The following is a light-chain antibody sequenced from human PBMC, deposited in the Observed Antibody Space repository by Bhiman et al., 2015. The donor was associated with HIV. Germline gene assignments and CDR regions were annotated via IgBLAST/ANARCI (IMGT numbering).Light chain of an antibody. CDR2: DVN. CDR3: SSYTISSTTV. CDR1: SSDVGVFNY. V-gene: IGLV2-14*03. J-gene: IGLJ1*01. Sequence: QSALTQPASVSGSPGQSVTTSCTGTSSDVGVFNYVSWYQQHPGKAPRLIIYDVNERPSGVSDHFSASKSGNTASLTISGLQAEDEADYYCSSYTISSTTVFGSGTKVTVL.